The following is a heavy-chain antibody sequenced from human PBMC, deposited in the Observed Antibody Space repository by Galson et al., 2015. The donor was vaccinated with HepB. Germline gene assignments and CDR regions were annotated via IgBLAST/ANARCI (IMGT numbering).Heavy chain of an antibody. CDR1: GGSISSYY. CDR3: ARAENGDFRLRWFDP. V-gene: IGHV4-59*01. CDR2: IYYSGST. D-gene: IGHD4-17*01. J-gene: IGHJ5*02. Sequence: SETLSLTCTVSGGSISSYYWSWIRQPPGKGLEWIGYIYYSGSTNYNPSLKSRVTISVDTSKNQFSLKLSSVTAADTAVYYCARAENGDFRLRWFDPWGQGTLVTVSS.